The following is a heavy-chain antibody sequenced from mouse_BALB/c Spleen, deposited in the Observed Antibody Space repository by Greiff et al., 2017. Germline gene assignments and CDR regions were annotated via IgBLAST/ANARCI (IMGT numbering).Heavy chain of an antibody. Sequence: ESGPGLVKPSQSLSLTCSVTGYSITSGYYWNWIRQFPGNKLEWMGYISYDGSNNYNPSLKNRISITRDTSKNQFFLKLNSVTTQDTATYYCARENSLYYGIGYFDVWGAGTTVTVSS. J-gene: IGHJ1*01. D-gene: IGHD2-1*01. CDR1: GYSITSGYY. CDR2: ISYDGSN. CDR3: ARENSLYYGIGYFDV. V-gene: IGHV3-6*02.